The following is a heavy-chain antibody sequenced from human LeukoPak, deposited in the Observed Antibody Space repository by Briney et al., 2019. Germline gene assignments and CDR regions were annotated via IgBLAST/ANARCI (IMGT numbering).Heavy chain of an antibody. Sequence: ASVKVSCKASGYTFTSNGFAWRRHPPGQGLGWMGWIRVYNGNTNYAQKLQGRVTMTTDTSTSKAYMELRSLRSDDTAVYYCARDSGSSSGDYWGEGSLVTVSS. CDR3: ARDSGSSSGDY. J-gene: IGHJ4*02. D-gene: IGHD6-6*01. CDR2: IRVYNGNT. V-gene: IGHV1-18*01. CDR1: GYTFTSNG.